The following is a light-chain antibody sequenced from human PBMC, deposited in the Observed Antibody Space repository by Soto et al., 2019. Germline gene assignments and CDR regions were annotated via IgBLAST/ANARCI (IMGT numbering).Light chain of an antibody. J-gene: IGKJ1*01. Sequence: DIQMTQSPSSLSASVGDRVTITCRASQTISSYLNWYQQKPGKAPKLLIYAASSLQSGVPSRFSGSGSGIDFTLTISSLQPEDFATYYCHQYNSYPRTFGHGTKVEIK. V-gene: IGKV1-39*01. CDR2: AAS. CDR3: HQYNSYPRT. CDR1: QTISSY.